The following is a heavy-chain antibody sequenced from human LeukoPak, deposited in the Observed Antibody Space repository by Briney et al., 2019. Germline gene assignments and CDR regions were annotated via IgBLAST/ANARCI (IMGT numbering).Heavy chain of an antibody. D-gene: IGHD2/OR15-2a*01. V-gene: IGHV3-74*01. CDR1: GSYW. CDR2: INSDGSWT. CDR3: VSFYETY. J-gene: IGHJ4*02. Sequence: GGSLRLSCAASGSYWMHWVRQAPGKGLVWVSHINSDGSWTSYANSVKGRFTISKDNAKNTVYLQMNNLRAEDTAVYYCVSFYETYWGRGTLVTVSS.